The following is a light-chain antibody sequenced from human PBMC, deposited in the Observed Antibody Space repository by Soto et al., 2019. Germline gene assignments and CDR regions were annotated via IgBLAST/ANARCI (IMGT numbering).Light chain of an antibody. CDR2: TAS. J-gene: IGKJ5*01. CDR3: QQAASFPIT. CDR1: HSIGNW. Sequence: IQLTQSPSTLSASVGDRVTITCRASHSIGNWLAWYQQKPGKAPNLLIYTASSLQSGVPSRFSGSGSGTDFTLTINGLQPEDFATYYCQQAASFPITFGQGTRLEIK. V-gene: IGKV1-12*01.